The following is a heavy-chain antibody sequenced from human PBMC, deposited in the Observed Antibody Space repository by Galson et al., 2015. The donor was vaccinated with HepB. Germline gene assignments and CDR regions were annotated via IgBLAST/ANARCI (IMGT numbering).Heavy chain of an antibody. CDR2: INYSGST. J-gene: IGHJ4*02. CDR3: ARGLSGYTGSVFSYCFDS. Sequence: TLSLTCAVSGGSISGGGSSWHWIRQPPGKRLEWIGYINYSGSTDYNPSLKSRLIISIDTSKTQVSLKLSSVTAADTAVYYCARGLSGYTGSVFSYCFDSWGPGTLVTVAS. D-gene: IGHD5-12*01. CDR1: GGSISGGGSS. V-gene: IGHV4-30-4*07.